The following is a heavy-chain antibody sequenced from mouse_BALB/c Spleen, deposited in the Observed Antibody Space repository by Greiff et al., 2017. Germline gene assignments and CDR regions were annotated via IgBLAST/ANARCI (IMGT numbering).Heavy chain of an antibody. CDR3: ARSPDGYYYYFDY. Sequence: EVQLMESGPSLVKPSQTLSLTCSVTGDSITSGYWNWIRKFPGNKLEYMGYISYSGSTYYNPSLKSRISITRDTSKNQYYLQLNSVTTEDTATYYCARSPDGYYYYFDYWGQGTTLTVSS. J-gene: IGHJ2*01. V-gene: IGHV3-8*02. D-gene: IGHD2-3*01. CDR1: GDSITSGY. CDR2: ISYSGST.